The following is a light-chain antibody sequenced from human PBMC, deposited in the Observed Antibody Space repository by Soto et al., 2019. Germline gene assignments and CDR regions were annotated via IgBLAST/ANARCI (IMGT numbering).Light chain of an antibody. CDR1: SSDVGGYNY. Sequence: QSVLTQPASVSGSPGQSITISCTGTSSDVGGYNYVSWYQRHPGKAPKLMIYEVSNRPSGVSNRFSGSKSGNTASLTISGLQAEDEADYYCSSYTSSSTLGGVFGTGTKVTVL. CDR2: EVS. CDR3: SSYTSSSTLGGV. J-gene: IGLJ1*01. V-gene: IGLV2-14*01.